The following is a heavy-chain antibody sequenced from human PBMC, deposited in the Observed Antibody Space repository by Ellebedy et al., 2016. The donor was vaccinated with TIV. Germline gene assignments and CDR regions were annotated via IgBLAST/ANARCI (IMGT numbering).Heavy chain of an antibody. D-gene: IGHD3-10*02. V-gene: IGHV3-66*01. CDR3: ARASFYDVDLSGWYFDI. CDR1: GFTVSSNY. Sequence: GESLKISCAASGFTVSSNYMSWVRQAPGKGLEWVSIISSTGTTYYADSVKGRFTISKDNSKNTLNLQMTSLRVEDTAVYYCARASFYDVDLSGWYFDIWGRGTLVSVSS. CDR2: ISSTGTT. J-gene: IGHJ2*01.